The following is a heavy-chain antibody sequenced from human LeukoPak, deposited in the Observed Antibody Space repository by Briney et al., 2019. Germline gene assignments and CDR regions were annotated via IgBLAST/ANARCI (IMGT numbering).Heavy chain of an antibody. V-gene: IGHV4-34*01. J-gene: IGHJ5*02. CDR1: GGSFSGYY. D-gene: IGHD3-22*01. Sequence: PSETLSLTCAVYGGSFSGYYWSWIRQPPGKGLEWIGEINHSGSTNYNPSLKSRVTISVDTSKNQFSLKLSSVTAADTAVYYCARENENYYDSSGYYSSSNWFDPWGQGTLVTVSS. CDR3: ARENENYYDSSGYYSSSNWFDP. CDR2: INHSGST.